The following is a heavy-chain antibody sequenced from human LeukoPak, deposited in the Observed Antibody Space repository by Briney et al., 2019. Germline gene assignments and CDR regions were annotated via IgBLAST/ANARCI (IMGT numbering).Heavy chain of an antibody. J-gene: IGHJ4*02. V-gene: IGHV4-4*07. D-gene: IGHD3-22*01. CDR3: AVYYYDSSGYYGPFDY. CDR1: GGSISGYY. CDR2: IYTSGST. Sequence: PSETLSLTCIVSGGSISGYYWSWIRQPAGKGLEWIGRIYTSGSTNYNPSLKSRVTMSLDTSKNQFSLKLSSVTAADTAVYYCAVYYYDSSGYYGPFDYWGQGTLVTVSS.